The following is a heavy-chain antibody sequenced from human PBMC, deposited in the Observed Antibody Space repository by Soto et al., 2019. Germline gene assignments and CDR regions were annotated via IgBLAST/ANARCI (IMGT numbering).Heavy chain of an antibody. J-gene: IGHJ4*02. CDR3: ARDPGYSYGNI. CDR2: INAGNGNT. D-gene: IGHD5-18*01. CDR1: GYTFTSYA. V-gene: IGHV1-3*01. Sequence: ASVKVSCKASGYTFTSYAMNWVRQAPGQRLEWMGWINAGNGNTKYSQKFQGRVTITRDTSASTAYMELSSLRSEDTAVYYCARDPGYSYGNIWAQGNLVTVSS.